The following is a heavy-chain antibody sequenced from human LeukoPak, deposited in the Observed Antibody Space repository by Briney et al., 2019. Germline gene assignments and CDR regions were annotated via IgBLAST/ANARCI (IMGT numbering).Heavy chain of an antibody. Sequence: SETLSLTCAVYGGSFSGYYWSWIRQPPGKGLEWIGEINHSGSTNYNASLKSRVTISVDTSKNQFSLKLSSVTAADTAVYYCARGLIIQGWLQLGRSYYFDYWGQGTLVPVSS. J-gene: IGHJ4*02. CDR3: ARGLIIQGWLQLGRSYYFDY. V-gene: IGHV4-34*01. CDR2: INHSGST. CDR1: GGSFSGYY. D-gene: IGHD5-24*01.